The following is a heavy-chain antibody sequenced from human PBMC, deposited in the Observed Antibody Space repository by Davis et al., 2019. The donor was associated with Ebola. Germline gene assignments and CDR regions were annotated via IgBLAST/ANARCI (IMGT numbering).Heavy chain of an antibody. CDR2: IYYSGST. D-gene: IGHD3-22*01. V-gene: IGHV4-59*01. Sequence: SETLSLTCTVSGGSISSYYWSWIRQPPGQGLEWIGYIYYSGSTNYNPSLKSRVTISVDTSKNQFSLKLSSVTAADTAVYYCARDSSYDSSGYYTLWGQGTLVTVSS. CDR1: GGSISSYY. J-gene: IGHJ4*02. CDR3: ARDSSYDSSGYYTL.